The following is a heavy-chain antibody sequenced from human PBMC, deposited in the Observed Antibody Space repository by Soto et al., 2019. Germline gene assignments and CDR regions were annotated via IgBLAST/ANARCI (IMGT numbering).Heavy chain of an antibody. D-gene: IGHD3-10*01. CDR3: VSDRGCGHASVPYS. Sequence: QAHLVESGGGVVQPGRSLRLSCAASGFTFTSYGMHWVRQAPGTRLEWVAVISYDGGLQHYADSVKGRFTISRDNSKNMVLLQMNSLRAEDTAVYYCVSDRGCGHASVPYSWGQGTLVSVSS. J-gene: IGHJ4*02. CDR1: GFTFTSYG. CDR2: ISYDGGLQ. V-gene: IGHV3-30*03.